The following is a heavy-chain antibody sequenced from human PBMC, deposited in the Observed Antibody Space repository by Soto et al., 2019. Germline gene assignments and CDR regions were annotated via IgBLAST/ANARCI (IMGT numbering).Heavy chain of an antibody. CDR2: IIPIFGTA. CDR1: GGTFSSYA. D-gene: IGHD4-17*01. V-gene: IGHV1-69*13. CDR3: ARDSLRTYGDNWSFDY. Sequence: SVKVSCKASGGTFSSYAISWVRQAPGQGLEWMGGIIPIFGTANYAQKFQGRVTITADESTSTAYMELSSLRSEDTAVYYCARDSLRTYGDNWSFDYWGQGTLVTVSS. J-gene: IGHJ4*02.